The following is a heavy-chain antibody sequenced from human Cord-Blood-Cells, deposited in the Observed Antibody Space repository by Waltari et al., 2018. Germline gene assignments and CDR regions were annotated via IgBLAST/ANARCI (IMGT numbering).Heavy chain of an antibody. J-gene: IGHJ3*02. Sequence: EVQLVESGGGLVKPGGSLRLSCAAYGFTFSNAWMSWVRQAPGKGLEWVGRIKSKSDGGTTDYAAPVKGRFTISRDDSKNTLYLQMNSLKTEDTAVYYCTTDFGEFGGAFDIWGQGTMVTVSS. CDR2: IKSKSDGGTT. V-gene: IGHV3-15*01. CDR3: TTDFGEFGGAFDI. CDR1: GFTFSNAW. D-gene: IGHD3-10*01.